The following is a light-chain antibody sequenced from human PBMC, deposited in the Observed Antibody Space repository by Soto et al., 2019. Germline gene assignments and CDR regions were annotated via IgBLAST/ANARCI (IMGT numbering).Light chain of an antibody. Sequence: EVVLTQSPATMSLYPGEGATLSCRASQSVSTYLGWYQQKPGQAPRLLIYDASRRATGIPARFSGSGSGADFTLTISTLETEDFAVYYCQQRSSWPITFGQGTRLEIK. CDR1: QSVSTY. CDR2: DAS. CDR3: QQRSSWPIT. V-gene: IGKV3-11*01. J-gene: IGKJ5*01.